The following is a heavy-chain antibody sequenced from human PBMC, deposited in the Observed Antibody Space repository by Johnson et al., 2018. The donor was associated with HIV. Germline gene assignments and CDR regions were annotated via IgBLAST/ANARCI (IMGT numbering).Heavy chain of an antibody. CDR1: GFTFDDYA. V-gene: IGHV3-9*01. CDR3: AKPPSMGADAFDI. D-gene: IGHD3-16*01. Sequence: LLVESGGGLVQPGRSLRLSCAASGFTFDDYAMHWVRQAPGKGLEWVSGISWNSGSIDYADSVKGRFTISRDNAKNSLYLQMNSLRAEDAAVYYCAKPPSMGADAFDIWGQGTMVTVSS. CDR2: ISWNSGSI. J-gene: IGHJ3*02.